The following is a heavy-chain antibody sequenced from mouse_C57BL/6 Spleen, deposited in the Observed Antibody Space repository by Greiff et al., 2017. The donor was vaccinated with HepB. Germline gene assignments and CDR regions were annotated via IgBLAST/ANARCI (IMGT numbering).Heavy chain of an antibody. Sequence: VQLQQSVAELVRPGASVKLSCTASGFTIKNTYMHWVKQRPEQGLEWIGRIDPANGNTKYAPKFQGKATITADTSSNTAYLQLSSLTSEDTAIYYCARVTTVVSYFDYWGQGTTLTVSS. J-gene: IGHJ2*01. CDR3: ARVTTVVSYFDY. CDR2: IDPANGNT. V-gene: IGHV14-3*01. CDR1: GFTIKNTY. D-gene: IGHD1-1*01.